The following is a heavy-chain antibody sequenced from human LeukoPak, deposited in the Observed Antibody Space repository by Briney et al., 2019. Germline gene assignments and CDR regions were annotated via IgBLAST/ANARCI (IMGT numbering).Heavy chain of an antibody. V-gene: IGHV3-11*01. CDR1: GGSFSGYY. CDR3: ARDVYGSGIDEAFDI. CDR2: ISSSGSTI. Sequence: LSLTCAVYGGSFSGYYWSWIRQAPGKGLEWVSYISSSGSTIYYADSVKGRFTISRDNAKNSLYLQMNSLRAEDTAVYYCARDVYGSGIDEAFDIWGQGTMVTVSS. J-gene: IGHJ3*02. D-gene: IGHD3-10*01.